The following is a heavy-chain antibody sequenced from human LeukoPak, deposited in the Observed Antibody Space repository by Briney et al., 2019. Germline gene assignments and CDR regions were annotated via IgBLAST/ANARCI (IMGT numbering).Heavy chain of an antibody. V-gene: IGHV3-11*01. CDR1: GFTFRDYY. J-gene: IGHJ6*03. D-gene: IGHD6-13*01. CDR2: ISSSGSTI. CDR3: AKDIAAAGTSGGYMDV. Sequence: GGSLRLSCAASGFTFRDYYMSWIRQAPGKGLEWVSYISSSGSTIYYADSVKGRFTISRGNAKNSLYLQMNSLRAEDTALYYCAKDIAAAGTSGGYMDVWGKGTTVTISS.